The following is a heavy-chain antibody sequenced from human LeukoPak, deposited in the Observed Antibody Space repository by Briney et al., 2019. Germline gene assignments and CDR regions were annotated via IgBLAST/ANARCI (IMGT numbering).Heavy chain of an antibody. D-gene: IGHD2-8*01. V-gene: IGHV4-4*07. J-gene: IGHJ6*02. CDR3: ARHLLVNLYYYYGMDV. CDR2: IYTSGST. Sequence: SETLSLTCTASGSSISSYYWSWIRQPAGKGLEWIGRIYTSGSTNYNPSLKSRVTMSVDTSKNQFSLKLSSVTAADTAVYYCARHLLVNLYYYYGMDVWGQGTTVTVSS. CDR1: GSSISSYY.